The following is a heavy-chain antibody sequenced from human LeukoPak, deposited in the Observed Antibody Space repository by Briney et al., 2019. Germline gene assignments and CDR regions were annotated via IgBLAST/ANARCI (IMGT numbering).Heavy chain of an antibody. D-gene: IGHD6-19*01. CDR3: AREGSDWNYYYYMDV. Sequence: GGSLRLSCAGPGFTFSSYWMSWVRQAPGKGLEWVSNIKQGGSEKYYVDSVKGRFTISRDNAKNSLYLQMDSLRAEDTAVYYCAREGSDWNYYYYMDVWGKGTTFTISS. CDR1: GFTFSSYW. J-gene: IGHJ6*03. CDR2: IKQGGSEK. V-gene: IGHV3-7*01.